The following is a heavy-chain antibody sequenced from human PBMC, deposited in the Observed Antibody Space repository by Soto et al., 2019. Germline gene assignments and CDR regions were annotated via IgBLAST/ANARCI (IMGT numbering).Heavy chain of an antibody. CDR1: AFTFDCYA. D-gene: IGHD3-10*01. Sequence: GRSMRLACSLSAFTFDCYAIRCGRQSPGGGLEWVSGISWNSGSIGYADSVKGRFTISRDNAKNSLYLQMNSLSAEETDLYYCAKDMLGASGSYHRDADYWGQGTLVTVSS. CDR3: AKDMLGASGSYHRDADY. J-gene: IGHJ4*02. V-gene: IGHV3-9*01. CDR2: ISWNSGSI.